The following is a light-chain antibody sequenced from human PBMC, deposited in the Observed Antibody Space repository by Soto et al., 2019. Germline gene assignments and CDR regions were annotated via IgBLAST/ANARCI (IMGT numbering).Light chain of an antibody. CDR2: DAS. CDR3: QQRSNWPYP. CDR1: QSVSSY. Sequence: EIVLTQSPATLSLSPGERATLSCRASQSVSSYLAWYQQKPGQAPRLLIYDASNRATGIPARFSGSGSGTDFTLTISSLEPVDFAVYYCQQRSNWPYPFGQGTKLAIK. J-gene: IGKJ2*01. V-gene: IGKV3-11*01.